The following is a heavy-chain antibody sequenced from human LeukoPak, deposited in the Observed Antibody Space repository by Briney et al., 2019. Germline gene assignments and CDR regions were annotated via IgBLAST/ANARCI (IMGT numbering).Heavy chain of an antibody. CDR3: ARQNTPHGNFDY. CDR2: TGTAGDT. CDR1: GFTLSSYA. J-gene: IGHJ4*02. D-gene: IGHD1-26*01. Sequence: GGSLRLSCAASGFTLSSYAMHWVRQPAGKGLEWVSATGTAGDTFYPGSVKGRFTISRENVKKSLFLQMNSLRAEDTAVYYCARQNTPHGNFDYWGQGTLVTVSS. V-gene: IGHV3-13*01.